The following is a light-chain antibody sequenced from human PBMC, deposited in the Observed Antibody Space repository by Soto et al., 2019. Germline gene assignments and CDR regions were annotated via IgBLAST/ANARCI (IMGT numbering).Light chain of an antibody. CDR1: ARLLHKNGYNY. CDR2: LGS. CDR3: MQPLENFRT. V-gene: IGKV2-28*01. J-gene: IGKJ1*01. Sequence: IVRTQSPLSLSVTPGEAASISCMSSARLLHKNGYNYVDWYMQKPGQSPQLLIYLGSNRASGVPDRFSGSGSDTYFTLEISRVEADDVGVYYCMQPLENFRTFGQGTKVDI.